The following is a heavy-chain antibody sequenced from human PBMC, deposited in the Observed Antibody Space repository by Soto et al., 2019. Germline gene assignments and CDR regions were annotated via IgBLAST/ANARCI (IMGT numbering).Heavy chain of an antibody. Sequence: GGSLRLSCAASGFTFSSYWMSWVRQAPGKGLEWVANIKQDGSEKYYVDSVKGRFTISRDNAKNSLYLQMNSLRAEDTAVYYCARDNGYCSSTSCYGYYYYYMDVWGKGTTVIVSS. D-gene: IGHD2-2*03. CDR2: IKQDGSEK. V-gene: IGHV3-7*01. CDR3: ARDNGYCSSTSCYGYYYYYMDV. CDR1: GFTFSSYW. J-gene: IGHJ6*03.